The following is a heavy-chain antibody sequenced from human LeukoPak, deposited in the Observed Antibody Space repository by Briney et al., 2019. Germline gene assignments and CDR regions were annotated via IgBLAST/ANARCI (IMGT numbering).Heavy chain of an antibody. CDR3: VRDSSPFGH. CDR1: GYTFTTYG. V-gene: IGHV1-18*01. J-gene: IGHJ4*02. CDR2: VSVHNGDT. D-gene: IGHD3/OR15-3a*01. Sequence: ASVKVSCKASGYTFTTYGFSWVRQAPGQGLEWMGWVSVHNGDTNYAQKLHDRVTLTTDTSTSTAYMELRSLRSDDTAMYYCVRDSSPFGHWGQGSLVTVSS.